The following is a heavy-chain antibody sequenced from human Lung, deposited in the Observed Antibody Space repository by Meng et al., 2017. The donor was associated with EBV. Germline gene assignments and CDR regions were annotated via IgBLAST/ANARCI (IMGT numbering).Heavy chain of an antibody. V-gene: IGHV3-21*02. CDR2: ISSGNSYL. CDR1: GFIFSDYN. CDR3: ARLTGTGWFDP. D-gene: IGHD1-7*01. J-gene: IGHJ5*02. Sequence: EVQLVESGGXXXXXGXSLXLSCVASGFIFSDYNMNWLRQAPGKGLEWVSSISSGNSYLYYADSVKGRFSISRDNAKNSLSLQMNSLRADDTAVYYCARLTGTGWFDPWGQGTLVTVSS.